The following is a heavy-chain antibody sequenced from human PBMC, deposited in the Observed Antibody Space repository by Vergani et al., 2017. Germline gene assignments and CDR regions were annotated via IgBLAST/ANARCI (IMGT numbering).Heavy chain of an antibody. CDR3: AAPTHYGDYEGYYYYMDV. D-gene: IGHD4-17*01. CDR2: IIPILGIA. J-gene: IGHJ6*03. Sequence: QVQLVQSGAEVKKPGSSVKVSCKASGGTFSSYAISWVRQAPGQGLEWMGRIIPILGIANYAQKFQGRVTITADKSTSTAYMELSSLRSEDTAVYYCAAPTHYGDYEGYYYYMDVWGKGTTVTVSS. V-gene: IGHV1-69*04. CDR1: GGTFSSYA.